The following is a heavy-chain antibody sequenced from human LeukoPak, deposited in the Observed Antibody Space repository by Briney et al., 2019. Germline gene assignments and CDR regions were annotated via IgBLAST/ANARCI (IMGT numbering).Heavy chain of an antibody. D-gene: IGHD6-13*01. J-gene: IGHJ4*02. CDR2: IYYSGST. CDR1: GGSISSSSYY. Sequence: EPSETLSLTCTVSGGSISSSSYYWGWIRQPPGKGLEWIGSIYYSGSTYYNPSLKSRVTISVDTSKNQFSLKLSSVTAADTAVYYCARLPWYSSSGTGVDYWGQGTLVTVSS. CDR3: ARLPWYSSSGTGVDY. V-gene: IGHV4-39*01.